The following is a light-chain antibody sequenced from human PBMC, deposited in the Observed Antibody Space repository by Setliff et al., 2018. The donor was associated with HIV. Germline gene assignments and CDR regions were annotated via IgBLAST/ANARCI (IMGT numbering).Light chain of an antibody. V-gene: IGLV2-8*01. CDR3: CSYAGSRIFYV. Sequence: QSALTQPPSASGSPGQSVTISCTGTSSDVGRYNFVSWYQQHPGKAPKLMIYEVSKRPSGVPDRFSGSKSDNTASLTVSGLQAEDEADYYCCSYAGSRIFYVFGTGTKVTVL. CDR2: EVS. J-gene: IGLJ1*01. CDR1: SSDVGRYNF.